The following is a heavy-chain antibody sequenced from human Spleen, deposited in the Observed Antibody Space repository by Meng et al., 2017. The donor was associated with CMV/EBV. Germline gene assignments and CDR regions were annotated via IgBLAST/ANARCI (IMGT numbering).Heavy chain of an antibody. CDR3: ARTTTAMYYYGMDV. J-gene: IGHJ6*02. CDR1: GGSVSSSSYY. D-gene: IGHD5-18*01. V-gene: IGHV4-61*01. CDR2: ISYSGST. Sequence: GSLRLPCTFSGGSVSSSSYYWNWIRQPPGKGLEWIGYISYSGSTNYNPSLKSRVTISGDTSKNQFSLKLSSVTAADTAVYYYARTTTAMYYYGMDVWGQGTTVTVSS.